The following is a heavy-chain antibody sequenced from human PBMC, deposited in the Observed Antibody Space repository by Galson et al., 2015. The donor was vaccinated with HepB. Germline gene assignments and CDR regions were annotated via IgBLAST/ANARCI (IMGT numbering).Heavy chain of an antibody. J-gene: IGHJ6*02. Sequence: SVKVSCKASGYTFTSYYFHWVRQAPGQGLGWMGIINPSGGSTSYAQKFQGRVTMTRDTSTSTVYMELSSLRSDDTAVYFCARGGAGGSYPTLRYYYGVDVWGQGTTVTVSS. CDR2: INPSGGST. D-gene: IGHD1-26*01. CDR1: GYTFTSYY. V-gene: IGHV1-46*03. CDR3: ARGGAGGSYPTLRYYYGVDV.